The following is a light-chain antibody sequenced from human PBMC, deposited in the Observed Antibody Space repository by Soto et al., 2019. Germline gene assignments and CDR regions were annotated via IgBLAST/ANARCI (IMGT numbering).Light chain of an antibody. CDR2: DFS. CDR3: QQRSEWPLCT. J-gene: IGKJ2*02. CDR1: QSVSHY. Sequence: EIIFTQSPATLSLSSWARATLSCRSSQSVSHYLAWYQQKPGPAPRLLIYDFSNRATGIPARFSGSGSGTAVTLPISSLEHEDFAVYFCQQRSEWPLCTFGQGTKLEIK. V-gene: IGKV3-11*01.